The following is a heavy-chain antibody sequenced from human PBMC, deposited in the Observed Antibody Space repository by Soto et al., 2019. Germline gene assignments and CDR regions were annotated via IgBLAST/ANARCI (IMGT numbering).Heavy chain of an antibody. CDR1: GGSISSYY. CDR3: ARGRGGWFINQLLNAFDI. Sequence: QVQLQESGPGLVKPSETLSLTCTVSGGSISSYYWSWIRQPPGKGLEWIGYIYYSGSTNYNPSLKSRGTISVDTSKNQFSLKLSSVTAADTAVYDCARGRGGWFINQLLNAFDIWGQGTMVTVSS. V-gene: IGHV4-59*01. D-gene: IGHD2-2*01. CDR2: IYYSGST. J-gene: IGHJ3*02.